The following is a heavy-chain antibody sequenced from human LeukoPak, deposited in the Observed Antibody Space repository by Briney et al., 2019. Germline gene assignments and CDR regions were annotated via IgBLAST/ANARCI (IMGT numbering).Heavy chain of an antibody. D-gene: IGHD3-3*01. Sequence: GGSLRLSCAASGFTFSSYWMHWVRQAPGKGLVWVSRINTDGSSTSYADSVKGRFTISRDNAKNTLYLQMNSLRAEDTAVYYCAKVTITIFGGGWFDPWGQGTLVTVSS. V-gene: IGHV3-74*01. CDR2: INTDGSST. J-gene: IGHJ5*02. CDR3: AKVTITIFGGGWFDP. CDR1: GFTFSSYW.